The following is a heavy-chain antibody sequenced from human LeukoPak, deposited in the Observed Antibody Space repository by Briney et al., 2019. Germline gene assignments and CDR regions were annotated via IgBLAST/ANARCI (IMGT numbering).Heavy chain of an antibody. Sequence: GGALRLSCAASGFTFDDYGMSWVRQAPGKGLGWVSGINWNGGSTDYADTVKGRFTISRDNAKNSLYLQMNSLRAEDTALYYCARVPKNDYGDYGWFDPWGQGTLVTVSS. J-gene: IGHJ5*02. CDR1: GFTFDDYG. CDR2: INWNGGST. V-gene: IGHV3-20*04. D-gene: IGHD4-17*01. CDR3: ARVPKNDYGDYGWFDP.